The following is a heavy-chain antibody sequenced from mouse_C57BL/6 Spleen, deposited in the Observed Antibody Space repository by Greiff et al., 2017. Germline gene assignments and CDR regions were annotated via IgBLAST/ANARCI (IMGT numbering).Heavy chain of an antibody. CDR1: GYTFTSYR. V-gene: IGHV1-64*01. D-gene: IGHD1-1*01. CDR2: IHPNSGST. J-gene: IGHJ3*01. Sequence: QVQLQQPGAELVKPGASVKLPCKASGYTFTSYRMHWVKQSPGQGLEWIGMIHPNSGSTNYNEKFKSKATLTVDKSSSTAYMQLSSLTSEDSAVYYCARGYYFGSREGAWFAYWGQGTLVTVSA. CDR3: ARGYYFGSREGAWFAY.